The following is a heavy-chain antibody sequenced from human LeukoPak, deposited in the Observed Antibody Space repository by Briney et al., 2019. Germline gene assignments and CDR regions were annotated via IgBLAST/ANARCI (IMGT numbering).Heavy chain of an antibody. J-gene: IGHJ4*02. CDR3: ARDSSFGVVTMGY. D-gene: IGHD3-3*01. Sequence: ASVTVSCKASGYTFTGYYMHWVRQAPGQGLEWMGWINPNSGGTNYAQKFQGRVTMTRDTSISTAYMELSRLRSDDTAVYYCARDSSFGVVTMGYWGQGTLVTVSS. CDR1: GYTFTGYY. CDR2: INPNSGGT. V-gene: IGHV1-2*02.